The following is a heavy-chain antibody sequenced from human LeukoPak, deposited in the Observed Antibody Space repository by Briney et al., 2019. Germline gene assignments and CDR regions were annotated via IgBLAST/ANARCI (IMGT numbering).Heavy chain of an antibody. D-gene: IGHD2-21*02. CDR2: ISWNGGSI. V-gene: IGHV3-9*01. CDR1: GFTFDDYA. J-gene: IGHJ1*01. Sequence: PGGSLRLSCAASGFTFDDYAMHWVRHAPGKGLEWVSGISWNGGSIYYADSVKGRFTISRDNAKNSLYLQLNSLRAEDTAVYYCAKGGRGLDCFSLSDDWGQGTLVTV. CDR3: AKGGRGLDCFSLSDD.